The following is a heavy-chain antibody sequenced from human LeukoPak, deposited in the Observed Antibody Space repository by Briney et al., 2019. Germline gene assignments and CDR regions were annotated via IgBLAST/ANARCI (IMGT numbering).Heavy chain of an antibody. Sequence: ASVKVSCKASGYTFTSYGISWVRQAPGQGLEWMGWISAYNGNTNYAQKLQGRVTMTTDTSTSTAYMELRSLRSDDTAVYYCARARTQWIQLWDYYYYGKDVWGQGTTVTVSS. CDR3: ARARTQWIQLWDYYYYGKDV. D-gene: IGHD5-18*01. V-gene: IGHV1-18*01. J-gene: IGHJ6*02. CDR1: GYTFTSYG. CDR2: ISAYNGNT.